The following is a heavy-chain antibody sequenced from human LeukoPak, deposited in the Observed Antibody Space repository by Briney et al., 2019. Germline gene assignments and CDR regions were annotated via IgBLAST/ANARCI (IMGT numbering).Heavy chain of an antibody. Sequence: PGGSLRLSCAASGFTFINYGMTWVRQAPGKGLEWVSGTSGSGSSIYYADSVKGRFTISRDNSKNTLYMQMNSLRAEDTAAYYCAREEEAYSGSRIDYWGQGTLVTVSS. V-gene: IGHV3-23*01. D-gene: IGHD1-26*01. CDR1: GFTFINYG. J-gene: IGHJ4*02. CDR2: TSGSGSSI. CDR3: AREEEAYSGSRIDY.